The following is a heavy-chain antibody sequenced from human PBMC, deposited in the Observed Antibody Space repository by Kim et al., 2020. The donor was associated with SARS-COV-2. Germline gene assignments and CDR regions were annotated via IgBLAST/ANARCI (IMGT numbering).Heavy chain of an antibody. J-gene: IGHJ5*02. CDR1: GFTFSSYE. CDR2: ISSSGSTI. D-gene: IGHD3-3*01. CDR3: ARDRGDFWSGYAGWFDP. Sequence: GGSLRLSCAASGFTFSSYEMNWVRQAPGKGLEWVSYISSSGSTIYYADSVKGRFTISRDNAKNSLYLQMNSLRAEDTAVYYCARDRGDFWSGYAGWFDPWGQGTLVTVSS. V-gene: IGHV3-48*03.